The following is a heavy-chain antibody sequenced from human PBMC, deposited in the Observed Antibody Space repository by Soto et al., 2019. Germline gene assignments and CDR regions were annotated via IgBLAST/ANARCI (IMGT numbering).Heavy chain of an antibody. Sequence: PEGSLRLSCAASGFTFSSYGMHWVRQAPGKGLEWVAVISYDGSNKYYADSVKGRFTISRDNSKNTLYLQMNSLRAEDTAVYYCAKDKXXRDILTGYYSPXFDYXXXGTLVXXSS. CDR1: GFTFSSYG. CDR3: AKDKXXRDILTGYYSPXFDY. J-gene: IGHJ4*02. D-gene: IGHD3-9*01. V-gene: IGHV3-30*18. CDR2: ISYDGSNK.